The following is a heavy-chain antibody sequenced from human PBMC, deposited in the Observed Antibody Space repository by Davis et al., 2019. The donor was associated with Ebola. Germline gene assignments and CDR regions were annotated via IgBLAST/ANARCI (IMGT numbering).Heavy chain of an antibody. CDR2: INPSGGST. CDR1: GGTFSSYA. V-gene: IGHV1-46*01. Sequence: ASVKVSCKASGGTFSSYAISWVRQAPGQGLEWMGIINPSGGSTSYAQKFQGRVTMTRDTSTSTVYMELSSLRSEDTAVYYCARIPLKGFEDESIAMGDYWGQGTRVTVSS. CDR3: ARIPLKGFEDESIAMGDY. J-gene: IGHJ4*02. D-gene: IGHD2-21*01.